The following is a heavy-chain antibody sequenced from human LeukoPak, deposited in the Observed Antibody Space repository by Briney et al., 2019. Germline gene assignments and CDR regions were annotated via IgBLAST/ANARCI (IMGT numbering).Heavy chain of an antibody. V-gene: IGHV4-39*07. Sequence: SETLSLTCTVSGGSINSTNYNWGWIRQPPRRGPEWLASVYYSGLTYYNSSLKSRVSISVDTSKNQFSLKLTSVTAADTAVYYCARVNYYDSSGYSSTIFDYWGQGTLVTVSS. CDR1: GGSINSTNYN. D-gene: IGHD3-22*01. CDR3: ARVNYYDSSGYSSTIFDY. J-gene: IGHJ4*02. CDR2: VYYSGLT.